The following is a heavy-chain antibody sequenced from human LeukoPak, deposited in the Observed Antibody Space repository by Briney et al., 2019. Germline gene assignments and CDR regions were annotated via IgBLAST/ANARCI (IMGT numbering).Heavy chain of an antibody. CDR2: IYYSGST. CDR1: GGSISSYY. CDR3: ARGDWVQAFDI. D-gene: IGHD3-9*01. J-gene: IGHJ3*02. Sequence: PSETLSLTCTVSGGSISSYYWSWVRQPPGKGLEWIGYIYYSGSTNYNPSLKSRVTISADTSKNQFSLKLSSVTAADTAVYYCARGDWVQAFDIWGQGTMVTVSS. V-gene: IGHV4-59*01.